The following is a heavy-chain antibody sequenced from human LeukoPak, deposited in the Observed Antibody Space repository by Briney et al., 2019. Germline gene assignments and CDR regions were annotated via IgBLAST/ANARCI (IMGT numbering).Heavy chain of an antibody. V-gene: IGHV1-69*04. CDR2: IIPILGIA. CDR1: GGTFSSYA. Sequence: SVKVSCKASGGTFSSYAISWVRQAPGQGLEWMGRIIPILGIANYAQKFQGRVTITADKSTSTAYMELSSLRSEDTAVYYCARQEEQLWLGWFDPWGQGTLVTVSS. D-gene: IGHD5-18*01. J-gene: IGHJ5*02. CDR3: ARQEEQLWLGWFDP.